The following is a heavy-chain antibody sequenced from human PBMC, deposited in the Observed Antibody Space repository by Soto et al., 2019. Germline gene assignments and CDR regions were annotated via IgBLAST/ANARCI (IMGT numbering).Heavy chain of an antibody. CDR2: IWYDGSNK. J-gene: IGHJ4*02. CDR1: GFTFSSYG. Sequence: GGSLRLSCAASGFTFSSYGMHWVRQAPGKGLEWVAVIWYDGSNKYYADSVKGRFTISRDNSKNTLYLQMNSLRAEGTAVYYCAKEVYDSRYFYYWGQGTLVTVSS. CDR3: AKEVYDSRYFYY. D-gene: IGHD3-10*01. V-gene: IGHV3-33*06.